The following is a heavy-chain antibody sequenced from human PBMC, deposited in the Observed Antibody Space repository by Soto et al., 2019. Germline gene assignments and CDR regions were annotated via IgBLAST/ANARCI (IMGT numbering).Heavy chain of an antibody. D-gene: IGHD6-13*01. V-gene: IGHV3-21*01. Sequence: GGSLRLSCAASGFSFGSFSMNWVRQAPGKGLEWVSSISSGSSYIYYADSVMGRFTISRENAKNSLSLQMNSLRAEDTAVYYCARGMYSSMDVWGQGTTVTVSS. CDR1: GFSFGSFS. CDR3: ARGMYSSMDV. J-gene: IGHJ6*02. CDR2: ISSGSSYI.